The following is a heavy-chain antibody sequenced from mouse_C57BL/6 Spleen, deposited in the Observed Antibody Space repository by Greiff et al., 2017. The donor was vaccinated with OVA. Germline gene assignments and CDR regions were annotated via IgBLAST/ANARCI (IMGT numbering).Heavy chain of an antibody. V-gene: IGHV1-53*01. CDR3: ARAYYSNDY. CDR2: INPSNGGT. Sequence: QVQLQQPGTELVKPGASVKLSCKASGYTFTSYWMYWVKQRPGQGLEWLGNINPSNGGTYYTEQFKSKATLTVDKYSSTTYMQLSSLTSEDSAVYYCARAYYSNDYWGQGTTVTVSA. J-gene: IGHJ2*01. D-gene: IGHD2-5*01. CDR1: GYTFTSYW.